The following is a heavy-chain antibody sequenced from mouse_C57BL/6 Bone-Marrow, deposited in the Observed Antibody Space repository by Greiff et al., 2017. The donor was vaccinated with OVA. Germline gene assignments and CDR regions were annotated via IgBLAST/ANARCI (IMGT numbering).Heavy chain of an antibody. CDR1: GYTFTSYW. D-gene: IGHD1-1*01. CDR3: EKSEPSFHGSSAVCY. J-gene: IGHJ2*01. Sequence: QVQLQQPGAELVRPGTSVKLSCKASGYTFTSYWMHWVKQRPGQGLEWIGVIDPSDSYTNYNQKFKGKATLTVDTSSSTAYMQLSSLTSEDSAVYYCEKSEPSFHGSSAVCYWGQGTTLTVAS. CDR2: IDPSDSYT. V-gene: IGHV1-59*01.